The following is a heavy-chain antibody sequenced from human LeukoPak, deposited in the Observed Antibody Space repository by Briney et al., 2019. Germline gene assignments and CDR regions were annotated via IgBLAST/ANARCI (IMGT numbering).Heavy chain of an antibody. CDR2: ISGSGGST. D-gene: IGHD3-3*01. CDR1: GFTFSSYS. J-gene: IGHJ4*02. Sequence: GGSLRLSCAASGFTFSSYSMNWVRQAPGKGLEWVSAISGSGGSTYYADSVKGRFTISRDNSKNTLYLQMNSLKTEDTAVYYCTTFWTGYYVVDYWGQGTLVTVSS. CDR3: TTFWTGYYVVDY. V-gene: IGHV3-23*01.